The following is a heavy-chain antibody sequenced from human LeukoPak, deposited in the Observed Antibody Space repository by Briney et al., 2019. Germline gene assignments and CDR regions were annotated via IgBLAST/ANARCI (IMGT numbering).Heavy chain of an antibody. J-gene: IGHJ3*02. CDR1: GGSFSGYY. V-gene: IGHV4-34*01. Sequence: SETLSLTCAVYGGSFSGYYWSWLRQPPGKGLEWIGEINHTGSTNYNPSLQSRVTMSVDTSKNQFSLKLTSVTAADTAVYFRARGSVNNAFEIWGQGTMVTVSS. CDR3: ARGSVNNAFEI. CDR2: INHTGST.